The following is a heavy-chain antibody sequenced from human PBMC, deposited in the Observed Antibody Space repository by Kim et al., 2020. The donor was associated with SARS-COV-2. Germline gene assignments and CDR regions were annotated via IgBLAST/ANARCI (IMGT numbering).Heavy chain of an antibody. V-gene: IGHV1-3*01. CDR3: AKAPGIYLFYYYGMDV. Sequence: RFKGRVTIPRDTSASTAYMELSSLRAEDTAVYYCAKAPGIYLFYYYGMDVWGQGTPVTVSS. J-gene: IGHJ6*02. D-gene: IGHD3-10*01.